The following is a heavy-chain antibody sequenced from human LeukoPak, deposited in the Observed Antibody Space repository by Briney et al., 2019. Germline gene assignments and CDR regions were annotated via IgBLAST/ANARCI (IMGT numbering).Heavy chain of an antibody. CDR3: AKGPREAHYYYYGMDV. CDR2: ISWNSGSI. CDR1: GFTFNSYA. J-gene: IGHJ6*02. V-gene: IGHV3-9*01. Sequence: GGSLRLSCAASGFTFNSYAMSWVRQAPGKGLEWVSGISWNSGSIGYADSVKGRFTISRDNAKNSLYLQMNSLRAEDTALYYCAKGPREAHYYYYGMDVWGQGTTVTVSS.